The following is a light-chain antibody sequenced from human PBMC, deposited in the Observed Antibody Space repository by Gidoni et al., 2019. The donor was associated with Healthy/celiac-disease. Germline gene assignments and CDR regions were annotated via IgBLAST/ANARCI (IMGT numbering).Light chain of an antibody. CDR1: QSVSSY. V-gene: IGKV3-11*01. J-gene: IGKJ5*01. CDR2: DAS. Sequence: EIVLTQSLATLSLSPGERATLSCRASQSVSSYLAWYQQTPGQAPRLLIYDASNRATGIPARFSGSGSGTDFTLTISSLEPEDFAVYYCQQRSNWPPITFGQGTRLEIK. CDR3: QQRSNWPPIT.